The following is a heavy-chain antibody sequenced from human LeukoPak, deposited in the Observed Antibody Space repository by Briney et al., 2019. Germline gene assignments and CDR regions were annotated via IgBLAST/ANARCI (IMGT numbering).Heavy chain of an antibody. D-gene: IGHD6-13*01. J-gene: IGHJ4*02. V-gene: IGHV4-34*01. CDR3: ARRSAAATVDY. CDR1: GGSFSGYY. CDR2: INHSGST. Sequence: SETLSLTCAVYGGSFSGYYWSWIRQPPGKGLEWIGEINHSGSTNYNPSLKSRVTISVDTSKKQFSLKLSSVTAADTAVHYCARRSAAATVDYWGQGTLVTVSS.